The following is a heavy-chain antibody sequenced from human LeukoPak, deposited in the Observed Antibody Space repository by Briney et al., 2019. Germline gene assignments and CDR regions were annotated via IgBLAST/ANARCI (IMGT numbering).Heavy chain of an antibody. V-gene: IGHV1-8*01. J-gene: IGHJ6*02. CDR3: ARAVRQLVGSDYYYYGMDV. Sequence: ASVMVSCKASGYTFTSYDINWVRQATGQGLEWMGWMNPNSGNTGYAQKFQGRVTMTRNTSISTAYMELSSLRSEDTAVYYCARAVRQLVGSDYYYYGMDVWGQGTTVTVSS. D-gene: IGHD6-6*01. CDR1: GYTFTSYD. CDR2: MNPNSGNT.